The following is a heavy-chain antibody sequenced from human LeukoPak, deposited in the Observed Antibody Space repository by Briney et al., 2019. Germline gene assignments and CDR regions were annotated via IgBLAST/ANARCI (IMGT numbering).Heavy chain of an antibody. V-gene: IGHV3-23*01. Sequence: GGSLRLSCAASGFTFNNYALTWVRQAPGKGLQWVSSISGSSNKTYYADAVKGRFTISRDNSKNTVDLQMNSLGAEDTAIYYCARDQAFDWFYYYYGMDVWGPGTTVIVSS. CDR1: GFTFNNYA. J-gene: IGHJ6*02. CDR3: ARDQAFDWFYYYYGMDV. CDR2: ISGSSNKT. D-gene: IGHD3-9*01.